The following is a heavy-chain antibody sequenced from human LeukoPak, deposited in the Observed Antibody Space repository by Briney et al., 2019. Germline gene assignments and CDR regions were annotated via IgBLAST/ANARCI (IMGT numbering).Heavy chain of an antibody. CDR1: GVMFPSYW. Sequence: GGSLRLSCAASGVMFPSYWMTWVRQAPGKGLEWVANIKQDGSEKYYVDSVKGRFNISRDNAKNSVYLQMNSLRAEDTAVYYCARRHHFGFLDSWGQGTLVTVSS. D-gene: IGHD3-10*01. V-gene: IGHV3-7*04. CDR3: ARRHHFGFLDS. J-gene: IGHJ4*02. CDR2: IKQDGSEK.